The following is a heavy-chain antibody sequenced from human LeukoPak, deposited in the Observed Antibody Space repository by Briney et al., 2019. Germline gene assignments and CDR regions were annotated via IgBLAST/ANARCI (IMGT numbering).Heavy chain of an antibody. Sequence: SETLSLTCAVYGGSFSGYYWSWIRQPPGKGLEWIGEINHSGSTNYNPSLKSRVTISVDTSKNQFSLKLSSVTAADTAVYYCARARGYSYGPDALDIWGQGTMVTVSS. CDR3: ARARGYSYGPDALDI. V-gene: IGHV4-34*01. D-gene: IGHD5-18*01. CDR1: GGSFSGYY. CDR2: INHSGST. J-gene: IGHJ3*02.